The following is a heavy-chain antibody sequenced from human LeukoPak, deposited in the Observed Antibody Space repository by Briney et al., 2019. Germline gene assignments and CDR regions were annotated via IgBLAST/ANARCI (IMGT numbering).Heavy chain of an antibody. Sequence: PGRSLRLSCAASGFTFSSYGMHWVRQAPGKGLEWVAVIWYDGSNKYYADSVKGRFTISRDNSKNTLYLQMNSLRAEDTAVYYCAAAVSGPPDYWGQGTLVTVSS. CDR3: AAAVSGPPDY. J-gene: IGHJ4*02. D-gene: IGHD1-26*01. CDR2: IWYDGSNK. V-gene: IGHV3-33*01. CDR1: GFTFSSYG.